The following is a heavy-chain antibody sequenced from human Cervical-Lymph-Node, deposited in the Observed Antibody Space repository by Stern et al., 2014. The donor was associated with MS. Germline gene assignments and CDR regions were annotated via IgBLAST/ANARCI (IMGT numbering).Heavy chain of an antibody. V-gene: IGHV4-39*01. D-gene: IGHD2-15*01. CDR3: ARQGYCSGGSCNYWYFDV. CDR1: GASMRSYH. J-gene: IGHJ2*01. Sequence: QLQLQESGPGLLKPSETLSLTCSVSGASMRSYHWAWIRQPPGKGLEWIGTIYYSGSTYYSPSLKSRVTISVDTSQIRFSLRLTSVTAADTAVYYCARQGYCSGGSCNYWYFDVWGRGTLVTVSS. CDR2: IYYSGST.